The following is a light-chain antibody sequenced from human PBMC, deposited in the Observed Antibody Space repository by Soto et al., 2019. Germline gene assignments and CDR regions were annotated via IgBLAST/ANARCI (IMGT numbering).Light chain of an antibody. CDR3: QQYNNWIT. CDR2: GAY. Sequence: EILMTQSPATLSVSPGERATLSWRASQSISNTVAWYQQKPGQGPRLLIYGAYTRATGIPARLSGSGSGTEFTLTISSMKSEDFAVYYCQQYNNWITFGQGTRLEIK. V-gene: IGKV3-15*01. J-gene: IGKJ5*01. CDR1: QSISNT.